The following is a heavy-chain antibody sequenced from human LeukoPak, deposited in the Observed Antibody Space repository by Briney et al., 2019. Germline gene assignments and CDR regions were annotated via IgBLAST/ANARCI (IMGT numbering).Heavy chain of an antibody. CDR3: ARDLLTGGDSSSWYIKDY. CDR2: IWYDGSNK. CDR1: GFTFSSYG. J-gene: IGHJ4*02. D-gene: IGHD6-13*01. V-gene: IGHV3-33*01. Sequence: GGSLRLSCAASGFTFSSYGMHWVRQAPGKGLEWVAVIWYDGSNKYYADSVKGRFTISRDNSKNTLYLQMNSLRAEDTAVYYCARDLLTGGDSSSWYIKDYWGQGTLVTVSS.